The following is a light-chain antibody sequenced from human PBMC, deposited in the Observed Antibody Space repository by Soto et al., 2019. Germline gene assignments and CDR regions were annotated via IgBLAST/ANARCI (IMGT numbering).Light chain of an antibody. CDR2: KAS. J-gene: IGKJ1*01. Sequence: DIQMTQSPSTLSASLGDRVTITCRASQNINTWLAWYQQKPGKVPKLLIYKASNLESGVPSRFSGSGSGTEFTLTISSLQPDDFATYYCQQYKTYWTFGPGTKVDIK. V-gene: IGKV1-5*03. CDR1: QNINTW. CDR3: QQYKTYWT.